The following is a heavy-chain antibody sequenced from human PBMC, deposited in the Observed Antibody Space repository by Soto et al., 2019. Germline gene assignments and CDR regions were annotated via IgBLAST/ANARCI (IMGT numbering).Heavy chain of an antibody. Sequence: SETLSLTCTVSGGSISSYYWSWIRQPPGKGLEWIGYIYYSGSTNYNPSLKSRVTISVDTSKNQFSLKLSSVTAADTAVYYCARGDTLSYCGGDCPLYFDYWGQGTLVTVPQ. D-gene: IGHD2-21*02. V-gene: IGHV4-59*01. CDR2: IYYSGST. J-gene: IGHJ4*02. CDR3: ARGDTLSYCGGDCPLYFDY. CDR1: GGSISSYY.